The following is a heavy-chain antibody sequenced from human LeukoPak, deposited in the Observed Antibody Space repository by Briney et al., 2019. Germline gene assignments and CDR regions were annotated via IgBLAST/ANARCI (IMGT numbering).Heavy chain of an antibody. CDR3: ARHTGYLYYYYYYGMDV. J-gene: IGHJ6*02. CDR1: GYTFTSYD. D-gene: IGHD5-18*01. V-gene: IGHV1-8*01. CDR2: MNPNSGNT. Sequence: ASVKVSCKASGYTFTSYDINWVRQATGQGLEWMGWMNPNSGNTGYAQKFQGRVTMTRNTSISTAYMELSSPRSEDTAVYYCARHTGYLYYYYYYGMDVWGQGTTVTVSS.